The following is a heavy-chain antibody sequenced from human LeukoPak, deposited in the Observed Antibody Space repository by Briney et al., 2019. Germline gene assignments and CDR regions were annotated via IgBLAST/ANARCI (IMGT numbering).Heavy chain of an antibody. CDR2: IYYSGST. V-gene: IGHV4-59*01. CDR3: ARASEGPPWYSSGWYVDYYYGMDV. J-gene: IGHJ6*02. CDR1: GGSISSYY. D-gene: IGHD6-19*01. Sequence: PSETLSLACTVSGGSISSYYWSWIRQPPGKGLEWIGYIYYSGSTNYNPSLKSRVTISVDTSKNQFSLKLSSVTAADTAVYYCARASEGPPWYSSGWYVDYYYGMDVWGQGTTVTVSS.